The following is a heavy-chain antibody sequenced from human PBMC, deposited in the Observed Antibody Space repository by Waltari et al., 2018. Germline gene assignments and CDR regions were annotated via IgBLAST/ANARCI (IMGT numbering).Heavy chain of an antibody. CDR1: GYTFTGYY. Sequence: QVQLVQSGAEVKKPGASVKVSCKASGYTFTGYYMHWVRQAPGQGLEWMGRINPNSGGTNYAQKCKGRVTMTRDTSISTAYMELSRLRSDDTAVYYCTITPAAPTYVYNWFDPWGQGTLVTVSS. V-gene: IGHV1-2*06. J-gene: IGHJ5*02. CDR2: INPNSGGT. CDR3: TITPAAPTYVYNWFDP. D-gene: IGHD6-13*01.